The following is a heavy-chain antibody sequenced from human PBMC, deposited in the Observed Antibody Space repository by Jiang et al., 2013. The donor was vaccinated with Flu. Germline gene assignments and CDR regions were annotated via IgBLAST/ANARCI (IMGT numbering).Heavy chain of an antibody. V-gene: IGHV5-51*01. CDR2: IYPGDSDT. CDR1: GYSFTSYW. Sequence: GAEVKKPGESLKISCKGSGYSFTSYWIGWVRQMPGKGLEWMGIIYPGDSDTRYSPSFQGQVTISADKSISTAYLQWSSLKASDTAMYYCARRTPLDYGDFSWFDPWGQGTLVTVSS. CDR3: ARRTPLDYGDFSWFDP. D-gene: IGHD4-17*01. J-gene: IGHJ5*02.